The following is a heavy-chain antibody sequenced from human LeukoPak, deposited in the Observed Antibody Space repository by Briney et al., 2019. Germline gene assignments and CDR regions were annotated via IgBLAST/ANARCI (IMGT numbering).Heavy chain of an antibody. CDR3: TRCYGSGTPDDY. Sequence: GGSLRLSCTGFGFTFGDYAINWLRQAPGKGLEWVGFIRGKAYGGTTEYAASVKGRFIISRDDSKNIAYLQMNSLRTEDTAVYYCTRCYGSGTPDDYWGQGNLVTVSS. CDR1: GFTFGDYA. CDR2: IRGKAYGGTT. V-gene: IGHV3-49*03. D-gene: IGHD3-10*01. J-gene: IGHJ4*02.